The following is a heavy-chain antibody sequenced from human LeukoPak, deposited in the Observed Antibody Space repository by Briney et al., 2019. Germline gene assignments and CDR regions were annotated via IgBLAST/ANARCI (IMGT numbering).Heavy chain of an antibody. J-gene: IGHJ3*02. CDR2: IIPILGIA. CDR3: ARELLTARSEDAFDI. Sequence: SVKVSCKASGGTFSSYTISWVRRAPGQGLEWMGRIIPILGIANYAQKFQGRVTITADKSTSTAYMELSSLRSEDTAVYYCARELLTARSEDAFDIWGQGTMVTVSS. V-gene: IGHV1-69*04. CDR1: GGTFSSYT. D-gene: IGHD6-6*01.